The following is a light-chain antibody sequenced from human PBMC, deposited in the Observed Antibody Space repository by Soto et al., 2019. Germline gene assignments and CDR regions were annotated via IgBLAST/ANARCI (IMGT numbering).Light chain of an antibody. J-gene: IGLJ1*01. V-gene: IGLV2-14*03. CDR2: EVN. CDR1: SSDVGAYIY. Sequence: QSVLTQPASVAGSPGQSITISCCGTSSDVGAYIYVSWYQQFPGKAPKLILYEVNNRPSGVSNRFSGSKSDTTASLTISGLQPEDEADYYCSAYSDIDTKVFGTGTKVTVL. CDR3: SAYSDIDTKV.